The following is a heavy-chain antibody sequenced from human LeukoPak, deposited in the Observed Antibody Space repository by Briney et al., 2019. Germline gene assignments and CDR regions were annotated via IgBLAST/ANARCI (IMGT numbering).Heavy chain of an antibody. J-gene: IGHJ4*02. CDR1: GFTFSNYG. CDR3: ASDFKSGYVDS. D-gene: IGHD3-3*01. Sequence: PGGSLRLSCAASGFTFSNYGMHWVRQAPGKGLEWVAVIYDDGSKEYFADSVKGRFTISRDNSKNTVVLQMNSLRGEDTAVYYCASDFKSGYVDSWGQGTLVTVSS. CDR2: IYDDGSKE. V-gene: IGHV3-33*01.